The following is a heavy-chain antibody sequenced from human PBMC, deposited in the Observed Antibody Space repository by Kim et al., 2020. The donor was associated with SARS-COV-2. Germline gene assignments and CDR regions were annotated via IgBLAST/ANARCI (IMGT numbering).Heavy chain of an antibody. CDR1: GGSFSGYY. CDR3: ARSRWATDYYYGMDV. CDR2: INHSGST. Sequence: SETLSLTCAVYGGSFSGYYWSWIRQPPGKGLEWIGEINHSGSTNYNPSLKSRVTISVDTSKNQFSLKLSSVTAADTAVYYCARSRWATDYYYGMDVWGQGTTVTVSS. D-gene: IGHD5-12*01. V-gene: IGHV4-34*01. J-gene: IGHJ6*02.